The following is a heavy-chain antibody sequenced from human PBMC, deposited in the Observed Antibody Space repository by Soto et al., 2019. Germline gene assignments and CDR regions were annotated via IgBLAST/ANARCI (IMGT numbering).Heavy chain of an antibody. Sequence: EVQLVESGGGLVQPGGSLRLSWVGSGFPFRSYWMSWVRQTPGKGLEWVANIKPDGSERYCVDSVKGRCTISRDNAKKSLYLDMNSLRAEDTAVYYCERGGGRALDEYWGQGTLVTVSS. D-gene: IGHD3-10*01. CDR2: IKPDGSER. V-gene: IGHV3-7*01. J-gene: IGHJ4*02. CDR1: GFPFRSYW. CDR3: ERGGGRALDEY.